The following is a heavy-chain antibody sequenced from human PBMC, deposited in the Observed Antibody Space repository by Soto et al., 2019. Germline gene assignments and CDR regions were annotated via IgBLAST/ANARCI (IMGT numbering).Heavy chain of an antibody. CDR3: ARGVTIFGVVAYFDY. J-gene: IGHJ4*02. CDR1: GGYISSYY. CDR2: IYYSGST. V-gene: IGHV4-59*01. Sequence: SETLSLTCTASGGYISSYYWSWIRQPPGKGLEWIGYIYYSGSTNYNPSLKSRVTISVDTSKNQFSLKLSSVTAADTAVYYCARGVTIFGVVAYFDYWGQGTLVTVSS. D-gene: IGHD3-3*01.